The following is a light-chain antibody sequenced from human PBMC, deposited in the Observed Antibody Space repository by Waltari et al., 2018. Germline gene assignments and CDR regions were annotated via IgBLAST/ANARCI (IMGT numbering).Light chain of an antibody. CDR2: YNR. J-gene: IGLJ1*01. Sequence: ISCGGDNIGGNSVHWYQQKPGQAPVLVIYYNRDRPSGIPERFSGSNSVNAATLTIAGVEAGDEADYYCQVWDNVAQKAVFGPGTKVTVL. CDR3: QVWDNVAQKAV. CDR1: NIGGNS. V-gene: IGLV3-21*04.